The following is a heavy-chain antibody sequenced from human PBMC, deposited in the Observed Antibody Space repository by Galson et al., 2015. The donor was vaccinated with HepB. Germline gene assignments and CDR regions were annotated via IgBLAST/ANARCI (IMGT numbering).Heavy chain of an antibody. V-gene: IGHV5-51*01. Sequence: QSGAEVKKPGESLKISCKGSGYSFTNYWIGWVRQMPGKGLEWMGIIYPGDSDVRYSPSFQGQVTISDDKSVTTAYLQWSSLKASDTAIYYCARHNGFWTGHIDYWGQGTLVTVSS. CDR2: IYPGDSDV. J-gene: IGHJ4*02. CDR3: ARHNGFWTGHIDY. D-gene: IGHD3/OR15-3a*01. CDR1: GYSFTNYW.